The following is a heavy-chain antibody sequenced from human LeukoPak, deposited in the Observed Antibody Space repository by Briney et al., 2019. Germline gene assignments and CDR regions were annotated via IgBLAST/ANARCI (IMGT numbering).Heavy chain of an antibody. D-gene: IGHD3-10*01. CDR1: GFTFSGAW. Sequence: GGSLRLSCAASGFTFSGAWMSWVRQAPGKGLEWVGRIKSNFDGGTTDYAAPVKGRFSVSRDDSKNTLVLQMNSLKTEDTAVYYCDTVQFARTMSFDYWGQGTLVTVSS. CDR3: DTVQFARTMSFDY. V-gene: IGHV3-15*01. J-gene: IGHJ4*02. CDR2: IKSNFDGGTT.